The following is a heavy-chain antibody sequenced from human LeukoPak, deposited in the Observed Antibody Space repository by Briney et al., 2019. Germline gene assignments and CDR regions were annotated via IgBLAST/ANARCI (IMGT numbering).Heavy chain of an antibody. V-gene: IGHV3-7*01. Sequence: GGSLRLSCAASGFTFSSYWMSWVRQAPGKGLEWVANIKQDGSEKYYVDSVKGRFTISRDNSKNTLYLQMNSLRAEDTAVYYCARVGNTVTTFDYWGQGTLVTVSS. CDR3: ARVGNTVTTFDY. J-gene: IGHJ4*02. CDR2: IKQDGSEK. CDR1: GFTFSSYW. D-gene: IGHD4-17*01.